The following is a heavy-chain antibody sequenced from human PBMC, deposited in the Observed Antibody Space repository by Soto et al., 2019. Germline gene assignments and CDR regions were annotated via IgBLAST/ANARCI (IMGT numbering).Heavy chain of an antibody. Sequence: PVQSLKISCKASGYSSIGHWICRLRQLPGKCLEWWGIIYPRDSETRYSSSFHGQVTISADKSIRTAYLKWRSLCAADTAMYYSASHSAGYCSGGSCPYYYDSQGRGTLVSVS. CDR3: ASHSAGYCSGGSCPYYYDS. CDR2: IYPRDSET. J-gene: IGHJ4*02. CDR1: GYSSIGHW. D-gene: IGHD2-15*01. V-gene: IGHV5-51*01.